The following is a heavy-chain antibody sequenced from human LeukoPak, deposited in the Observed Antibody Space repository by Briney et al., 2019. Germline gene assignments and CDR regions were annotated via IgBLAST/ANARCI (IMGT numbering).Heavy chain of an antibody. CDR3: ARRYCSGGTCYEGDY. Sequence: SETLSLTCAVYGGSFRNYYWSWIRQPPGKGLEWIGYIYYTGITNYSPSLKSRVTISVDTSKNQFSLKLSSVTAADTAVYYCARRYCSGGTCYEGDYWGQGTLVTVSS. CDR2: IYYTGIT. CDR1: GGSFRNYY. D-gene: IGHD2-15*01. V-gene: IGHV4-59*01. J-gene: IGHJ4*02.